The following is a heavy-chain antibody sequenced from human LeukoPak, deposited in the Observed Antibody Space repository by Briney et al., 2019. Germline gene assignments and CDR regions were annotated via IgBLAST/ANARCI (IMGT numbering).Heavy chain of an antibody. V-gene: IGHV3-21*01. CDR2: ISSSSSYI. J-gene: IGHJ4*02. CDR3: ARGGGEVDY. Sequence: GGSLRLSCAASGFTFSSYEMNWVRQAPGKGLEWVSSISSSSSYIYYADSVKGRFTISRDNAKNSLYLQMNSLRAEDTAVFYCARGGGEVDYWGQGTLVTVSS. D-gene: IGHD3-16*01. CDR1: GFTFSSYE.